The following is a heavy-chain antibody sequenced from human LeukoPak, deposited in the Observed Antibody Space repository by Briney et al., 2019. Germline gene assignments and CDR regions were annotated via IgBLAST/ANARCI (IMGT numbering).Heavy chain of an antibody. D-gene: IGHD6-19*01. Sequence: GGSLRPSSAASGFTFTYAWMSWVRQTRGKGLEWVGRIKSKTDGGTTDYAAPVKGRFTISRDDSKNTLYLQMNSLKTEDTAVYYCGTYRSGWTWGQGTLVTVSS. J-gene: IGHJ4*02. CDR2: IKSKTDGGTT. CDR3: GTYRSGWT. CDR1: GFTFTYAW. V-gene: IGHV3-15*01.